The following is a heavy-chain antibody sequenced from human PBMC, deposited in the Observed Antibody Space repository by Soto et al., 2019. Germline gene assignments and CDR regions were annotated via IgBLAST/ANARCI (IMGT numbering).Heavy chain of an antibody. Sequence: QVQLQESGPGLVKPSETVSLICTASGDSISGYYWSWIRQPAGKGLEWIGRIYSSGNANYNPSLKGRVRMSVDMSKNQFSLKLTSVTAADTAMYYCARGDVFDLWGQGTKVTVSS. J-gene: IGHJ3*01. V-gene: IGHV4-4*07. CDR3: ARGDVFDL. CDR1: GDSISGYY. CDR2: IYSSGNA.